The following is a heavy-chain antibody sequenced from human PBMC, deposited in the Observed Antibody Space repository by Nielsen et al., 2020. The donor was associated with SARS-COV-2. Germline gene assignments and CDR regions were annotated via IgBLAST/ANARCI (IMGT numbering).Heavy chain of an antibody. CDR3: AKDGLWFGDQGGMDV. J-gene: IGHJ6*02. D-gene: IGHD3-10*01. CDR1: GFTFSSYW. CDR2: ISWNSGSI. V-gene: IGHV3-9*01. Sequence: SLKISCAASGFTFSSYWMHWVRQAPGKGLEWVSGISWNSGSIGYADSVKGRFTISRDNAKNSLYLQMNSLRAEDTALYYCAKDGLWFGDQGGMDVWGQGTTVTVSS.